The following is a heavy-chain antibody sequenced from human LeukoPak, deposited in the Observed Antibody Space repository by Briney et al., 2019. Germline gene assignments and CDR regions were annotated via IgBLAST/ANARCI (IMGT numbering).Heavy chain of an antibody. V-gene: IGHV1-46*01. CDR2: INPSGGST. CDR1: GYTFTSYY. J-gene: IGHJ4*02. CDR3: ATGLTYYYDSSGTSTSALPFDY. D-gene: IGHD3-22*01. Sequence: GASVKVSCKASGYTFTSYYMHWVRQAPGQGLEWMGIINPSGGSTSYAQKFQGRVTMTRDMSTSTVYMELSSLRSEDTAVYYCATGLTYYYDSSGTSTSALPFDYWGQGTLVTVSP.